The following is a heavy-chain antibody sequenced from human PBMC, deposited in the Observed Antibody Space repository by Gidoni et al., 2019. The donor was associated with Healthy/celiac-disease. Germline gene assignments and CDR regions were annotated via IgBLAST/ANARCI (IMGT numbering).Heavy chain of an antibody. CDR1: GGSFSGYY. D-gene: IGHD5-18*01. V-gene: IGHV4-34*01. Sequence: QVQLQQWGAGLLKPSETLSLTCAVYGGSFSGYYWSWIRQPPGKGLEWIGELNHSGSTNYNPSLKSRVTISVDTSKNQFSLKLSSVTAADTAVYYCARGEYSYGYVDYWGQGTLVTVSS. J-gene: IGHJ4*02. CDR2: LNHSGST. CDR3: ARGEYSYGYVDY.